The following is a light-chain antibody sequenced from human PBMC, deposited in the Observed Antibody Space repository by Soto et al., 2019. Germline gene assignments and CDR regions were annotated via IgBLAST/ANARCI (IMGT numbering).Light chain of an antibody. V-gene: IGLV3-21*04. CDR3: QVWDSSSDHVI. J-gene: IGLJ2*01. Sequence: SYELTQPPSVSVAPGKTDRITCGGNNIGSKTVHWYQQKPGQAPVLVIYYDSDRPSGIPERFSGSNSGNTATLTIRRVEAGDEADYYCQVWDSSSDHVIFGGGTKLTVL. CDR2: YDS. CDR1: NIGSKT.